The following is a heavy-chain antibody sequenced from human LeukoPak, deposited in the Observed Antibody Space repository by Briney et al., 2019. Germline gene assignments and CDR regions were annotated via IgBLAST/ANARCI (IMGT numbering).Heavy chain of an antibody. J-gene: IGHJ3*02. CDR1: GGTFSSYA. CDR3: ARDLPSGAGDLLLSNAFDI. V-gene: IGHV1-69*04. CDR2: IIPILGIA. Sequence: SVKVSCKASGGTFSSYAISWVRQAPGQGLEWMGRIIPILGIANYAQKFQGRVTITADKSTSTAYMELSSLRSEDTAVYYCARDLPSGAGDLLLSNAFDIWGQGTMVTVSP. D-gene: IGHD7-27*01.